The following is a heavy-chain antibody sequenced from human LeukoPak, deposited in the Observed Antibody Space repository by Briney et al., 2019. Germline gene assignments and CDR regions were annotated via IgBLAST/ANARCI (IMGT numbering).Heavy chain of an antibody. CDR2: IIPIFGTA. CDR3: ARNDRLRGFGY. V-gene: IGHV1-69*06. CDR1: GYTFTSYY. Sequence: SVKVSCKASGYTFTSYYMHWVRQAPGQGLEWMGGIIPIFGTANYAQKFQGRVTITADKSTSTAYMELSSLRSEDTAVYYCARNDRLRGFGYWGQGTLVTVSS. D-gene: IGHD3-16*01. J-gene: IGHJ4*02.